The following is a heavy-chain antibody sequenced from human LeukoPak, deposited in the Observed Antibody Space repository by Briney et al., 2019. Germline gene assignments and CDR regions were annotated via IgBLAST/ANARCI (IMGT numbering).Heavy chain of an antibody. Sequence: PSETLSLTCTVSGGSIGTYYWSWVRQSPGKGLEWIGYIYVTGDRYNPYLQSRVTISVDTSRNQFFLKMSSVTAADTAVYYCARHIGGGIEDMDVWGKGTKVTVSS. CDR2: IYVTGD. CDR3: ARHIGGGIEDMDV. D-gene: IGHD3-16*02. V-gene: IGHV4-59*08. J-gene: IGHJ6*03. CDR1: GGSIGTYY.